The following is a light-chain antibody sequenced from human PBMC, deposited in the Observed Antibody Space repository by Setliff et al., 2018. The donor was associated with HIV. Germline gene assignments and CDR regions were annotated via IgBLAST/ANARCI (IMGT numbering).Light chain of an antibody. J-gene: IGLJ1*01. CDR1: SSDIGAYNY. CDR2: DVR. V-gene: IGLV2-14*03. Sequence: QSALTQPASVSGSPGQSITISCTGTSSDIGAYNYVSWYQQHPGKAPKVMIYDVRKRPSGVSNRFSGPKSGNTASLTISGLQAEDEAAYYCSSYVNINTLVFGTGTKVTVL. CDR3: SSYVNINTLV.